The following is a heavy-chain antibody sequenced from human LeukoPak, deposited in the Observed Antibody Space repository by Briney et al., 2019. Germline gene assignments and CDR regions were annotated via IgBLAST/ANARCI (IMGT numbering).Heavy chain of an antibody. V-gene: IGHV3-66*01. Sequence: GGSLRLSCAASGFTVSSNYMSWVRQAPGKGLEWVSVIYSGGSTYYADSVKGRFTISRDNSKNTLYLQMNSLRAEDTAVYYCARDRSGYYFDYWGQGTLVTVSS. J-gene: IGHJ4*02. D-gene: IGHD6-19*01. CDR2: IYSGGST. CDR1: GFTVSSNY. CDR3: ARDRSGYYFDY.